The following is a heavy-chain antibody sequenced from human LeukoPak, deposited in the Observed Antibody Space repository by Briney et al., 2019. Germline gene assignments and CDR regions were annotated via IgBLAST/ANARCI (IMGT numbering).Heavy chain of an antibody. CDR1: GFTFSSSW. CDR2: VNTDGTIT. V-gene: IGHV3-74*01. J-gene: IGHJ4*02. Sequence: PGGSLRLSCAASGFTFSSSWMYWVRQAPGKGLVWASRVNTDGTITTYADSVKGRFTISRDNAKNTLYLQMDSLRAEDTAVYYCVRNSRPDYWGQGTLVTVSS. D-gene: IGHD2/OR15-2a*01. CDR3: VRNSRPDY.